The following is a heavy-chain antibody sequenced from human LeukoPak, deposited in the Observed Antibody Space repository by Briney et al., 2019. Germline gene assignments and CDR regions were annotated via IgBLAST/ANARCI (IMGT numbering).Heavy chain of an antibody. CDR3: ARKPFKDFWYLDP. D-gene: IGHD3-3*01. J-gene: IGHJ5*02. CDR2: ISAYNGNT. V-gene: IGHV1-18*01. Sequence: ASVKVSCKASGYTFTSYGISWVRQAPGQGLEWMGWISAYNGNTNYAQKLQGRVTMTTDTSTSTAYMELSSLRSEDTAVYYCARKPFKDFWYLDPWGQGTLVTVSS. CDR1: GYTFTSYG.